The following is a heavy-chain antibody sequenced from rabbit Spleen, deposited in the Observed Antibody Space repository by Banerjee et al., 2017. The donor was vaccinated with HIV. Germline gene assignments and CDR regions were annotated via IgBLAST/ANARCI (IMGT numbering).Heavy chain of an antibody. Sequence: QSLEESGGDLVKPGASLTLTCTASGVSFSSSSYMCWVRQAPGKGLEWIACIDTGSSGTTYYANWAKGQFTVSKTSSTTVTLQMTSLTAADTATYFCARDTGTSFSSYGMDLWGQGTLVTVS. D-gene: IGHD8-1*01. J-gene: IGHJ6*01. CDR1: GVSFSSSSY. CDR3: ARDTGTSFSSYGMDL. CDR2: IDTGSSGTT. V-gene: IGHV1S40*01.